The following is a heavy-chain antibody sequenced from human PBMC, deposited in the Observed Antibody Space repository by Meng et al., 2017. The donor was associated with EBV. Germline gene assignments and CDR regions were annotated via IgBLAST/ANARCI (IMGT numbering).Heavy chain of an antibody. CDR3: NSGSHSPLDS. D-gene: IGHD1-26*01. V-gene: IGHV3-23*01. Sequence: VEVLGAGGGLEQPGGSLRLSCAASGFSFSNYAMGWVRQAPGKGLEWVSGISATSVDTYYADSVKGRFAISRDNSKNTVALHMNILRAEDTAIYYCNSGSHSPLDSWGQGTLVTVSS. J-gene: IGHJ4*02. CDR2: ISATSVDT. CDR1: GFSFSNYA.